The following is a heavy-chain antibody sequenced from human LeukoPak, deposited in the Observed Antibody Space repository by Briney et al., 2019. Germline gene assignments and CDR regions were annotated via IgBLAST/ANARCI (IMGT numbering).Heavy chain of an antibody. CDR2: IYYSGST. CDR1: GGSISSYY. J-gene: IGHJ6*02. D-gene: IGHD3-3*01. V-gene: IGHV4-59*08. Sequence: SETLSFTCTVSGGSISSYYWSWIRQPPGKGLEWIGYIYYSGSTNYNPSLKSRVTISVDTSKNQFSLKLSSVTAADTAVYYCARLDYDFWKGSAYYYGMDVWGQGTTVTVSS. CDR3: ARLDYDFWKGSAYYYGMDV.